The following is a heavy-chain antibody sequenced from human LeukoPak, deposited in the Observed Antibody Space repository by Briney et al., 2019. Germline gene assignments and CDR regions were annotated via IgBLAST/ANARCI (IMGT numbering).Heavy chain of an antibody. CDR2: IYHSGST. V-gene: IGHV4-38-2*02. CDR1: GYSISSGYY. CDR3: ARPYGSGSYYNDNWFDP. D-gene: IGHD3-10*01. J-gene: IGHJ5*02. Sequence: SETLSLTCTVSGYSISSGYYWGWIRQPPGKGLEWIGSIYHSGSTYYNPSLKGRVTISVDTSKNQFSLKLSSVTAADTAVYYCARPYGSGSYYNDNWFDPWGQGTLVTVSS.